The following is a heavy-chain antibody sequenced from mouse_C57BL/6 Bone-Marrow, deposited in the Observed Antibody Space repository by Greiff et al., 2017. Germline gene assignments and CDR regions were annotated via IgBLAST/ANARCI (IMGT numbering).Heavy chain of an antibody. CDR3: ARGTITTVVDWYFDV. V-gene: IGHV1-64*01. Sequence: QVQLQQPGAELVKPGASVKLSCKASGYTFTSYWMHWVKQRPGQGLEWIGMIHPNSGSTNYNEKFKSKATLTVDKSSSTAYMQRSSMTSEDSAVYYCARGTITTVVDWYFDVWGTGTTVTVSS. J-gene: IGHJ1*03. CDR1: GYTFTSYW. D-gene: IGHD1-1*01. CDR2: IHPNSGST.